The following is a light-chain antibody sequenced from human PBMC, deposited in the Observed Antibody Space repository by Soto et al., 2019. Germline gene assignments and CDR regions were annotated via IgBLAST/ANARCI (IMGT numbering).Light chain of an antibody. CDR1: QDISNY. CDR2: DAS. Sequence: DIQMTQSPSVLSASVGDRFTITCQASQDISNYLNWYQRKPGKAPKLLIYDASNLETGVPSRFSGSGSGTDFTFTISSLQPEDIATYYCRQYDNLHLTFCPGTKVDIK. V-gene: IGKV1-33*01. J-gene: IGKJ3*01. CDR3: RQYDNLHLT.